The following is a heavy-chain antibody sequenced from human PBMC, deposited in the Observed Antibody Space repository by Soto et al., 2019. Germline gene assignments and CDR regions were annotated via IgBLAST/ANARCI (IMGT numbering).Heavy chain of an antibody. CDR1: VYTFTSDG. CDR3: ARASGSSYWFDP. CDR2: ISAYNGNT. Sequence: ASVKGACKASVYTFTSDGGGWGRKAPGQGLEWMGWISAYNGNTNYAQKLQGRVTMTTDTSTSTAYMELRSLRSDDTAVYYCARASGSSYWFDPRGQGTLVTVSS. D-gene: IGHD1-26*01. J-gene: IGHJ5*02. V-gene: IGHV1-18*01.